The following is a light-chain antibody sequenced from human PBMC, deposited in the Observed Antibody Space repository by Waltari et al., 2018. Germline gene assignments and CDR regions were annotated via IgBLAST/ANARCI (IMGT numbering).Light chain of an antibody. V-gene: IGKV1-5*03. CDR1: QSSSEW. Sequence: DIQMTQSPSTPSASVGDRVTITCRASQSSSEWLAWYQQKPGKAPKLLIYKTSNLQSGVPSRFSGSGSGTEFTLTISSLQPDDFATYYCQQYNLYPLTFGGGTKVEIK. J-gene: IGKJ4*01. CDR3: QQYNLYPLT. CDR2: KTS.